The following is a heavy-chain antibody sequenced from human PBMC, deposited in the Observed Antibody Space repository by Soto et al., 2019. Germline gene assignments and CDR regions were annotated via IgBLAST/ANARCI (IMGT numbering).Heavy chain of an antibody. D-gene: IGHD7-27*01. CDR3: ARDSNLDY. CDR1: GYTFTSNY. CDR2: INPSGGGT. Sequence: ASVKVSCKASGYTFTSNYMHWVRQAPGQGLEWMGIINPSGGGTSYAQKFQARVTMTTDTSTSTVYMELSSLRSEDTAMYYCARDSNLDYWGQGTIVTVSS. V-gene: IGHV1-46*01. J-gene: IGHJ4*02.